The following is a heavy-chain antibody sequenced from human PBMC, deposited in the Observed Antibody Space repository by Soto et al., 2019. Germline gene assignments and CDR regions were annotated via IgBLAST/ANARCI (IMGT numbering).Heavy chain of an antibody. CDR3: ASGLTTVVKSGYYYYYGMDV. D-gene: IGHD4-17*01. CDR2: ISGSGGST. Sequence: GGSLRLSCTASGFTVSSYDMSWVRQAPGKGLEWVSAISGSGGSTYYADSVKGRFTISRDNSKNTLYLQMNSLRAEDTAVYYCASGLTTVVKSGYYYYYGMDVWGQGTTVTVSS. V-gene: IGHV3-23*01. J-gene: IGHJ6*02. CDR1: GFTVSSYD.